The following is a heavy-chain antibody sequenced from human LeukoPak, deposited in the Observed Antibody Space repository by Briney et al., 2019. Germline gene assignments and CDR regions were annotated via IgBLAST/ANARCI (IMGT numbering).Heavy chain of an antibody. J-gene: IGHJ4*02. V-gene: IGHV4-34*01. Sequence: PGGSLRLSCAASGFTFSSYWMSWVRQAPGKGLEWIAEIYHDGNANYNPSLKSRVTISVDTSNNHFSLKLNSVTAADTAVYYCARLDIRTTWYAFDYWGRGTLVTVSS. D-gene: IGHD5-12*01. CDR3: ARLDIRTTWYAFDY. CDR2: IYHDGNA. CDR1: GFTFSSYW.